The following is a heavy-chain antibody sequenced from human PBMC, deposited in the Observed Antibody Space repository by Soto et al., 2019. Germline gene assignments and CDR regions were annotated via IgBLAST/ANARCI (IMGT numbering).Heavy chain of an antibody. CDR1: GFAFNSYG. D-gene: IGHD2-21*01. V-gene: IGHV3-21*03. CDR2: ISSSSGNI. Sequence: LRLSCEAAGFAFNSYGINWVRQAPGKGLEWVSFISSSSGNIYYGDSVRGRFTISRNNAKKSVYLQMNSLRVEDTAIYYCASTWTRLGQTDYWGQGALVTVFS. J-gene: IGHJ4*02. CDR3: ASTWTRLGQTDY.